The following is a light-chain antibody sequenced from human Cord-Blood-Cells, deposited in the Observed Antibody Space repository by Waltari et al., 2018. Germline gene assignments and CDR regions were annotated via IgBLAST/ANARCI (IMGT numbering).Light chain of an antibody. CDR1: QIGSRY. V-gene: IGKV3-11*01. Sequence: EIVLTQSPATLSLSPGERATLSCRARQIGSRYLAWYQQKPCQAPRPLIYDAANRATGIPARFSGSGSGTDFTLTISSLEPEDFAVYYCQQRSNWPGITFGQGTRLEIK. CDR3: QQRSNWPGIT. CDR2: DAA. J-gene: IGKJ5*01.